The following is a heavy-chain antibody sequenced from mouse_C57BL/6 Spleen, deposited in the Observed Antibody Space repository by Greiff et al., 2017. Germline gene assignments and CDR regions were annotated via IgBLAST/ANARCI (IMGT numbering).Heavy chain of an antibody. CDR2: ISDGGSYT. V-gene: IGHV5-4*01. Sequence: EVKLVESGGGLVKPGGSLKLSCAASGFTFSSYAMSWVRQTPEKRLEWVATISDGGSYTYYPDNVKGRFTISRDNAKNNLYLQMSHLKSEDTAMYYCAREIYDGYYFDYWGQGTTRTVSS. CDR1: GFTFSSYA. J-gene: IGHJ2*01. D-gene: IGHD2-3*01. CDR3: AREIYDGYYFDY.